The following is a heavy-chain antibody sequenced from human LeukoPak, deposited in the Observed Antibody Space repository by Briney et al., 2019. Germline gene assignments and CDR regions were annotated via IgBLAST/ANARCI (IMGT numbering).Heavy chain of an antibody. CDR3: ARVKGGIAARINAFDI. CDR2: IIPILGIA. V-gene: IGHV1-69*02. D-gene: IGHD6-6*01. Sequence: SVKVSCKASGGTFSSYTISWVRQAPGQGLEWMGRIIPILGIANYAQKFQGRVTITADKSTSTAYMELSSLRSEDTAVYYCARVKGGIAARINAFDIWGQGTMVTVSS. CDR1: GGTFSSYT. J-gene: IGHJ3*02.